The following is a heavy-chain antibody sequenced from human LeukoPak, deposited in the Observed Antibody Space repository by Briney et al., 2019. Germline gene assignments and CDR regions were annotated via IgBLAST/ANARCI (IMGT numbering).Heavy chain of an antibody. D-gene: IGHD6-19*01. J-gene: IGHJ4*02. Sequence: LIGEINHSGSTNYNPSLKSRVTISVDTSKNQFSLKLSSVTAADTAVYYCARGRGSGWYLHWGQGTLVTVSS. CDR3: ARGRGSGWYLH. CDR2: INHSGST. V-gene: IGHV4-34*01.